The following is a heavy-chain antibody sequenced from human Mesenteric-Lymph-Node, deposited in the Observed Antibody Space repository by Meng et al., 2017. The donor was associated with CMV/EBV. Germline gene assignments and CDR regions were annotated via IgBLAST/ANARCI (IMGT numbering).Heavy chain of an antibody. CDR1: GGSYSCYY. J-gene: IGHJ5*02. D-gene: IGHD4-23*01. CDR2: INHSGST. V-gene: IGHV4-34*01. Sequence: RACAGYGGSYSCYYGSWSRQPPGKGLGGSGEINHSGSTNYTPSLKSRVTIAVDTSKNQFSLKLSSVTAADTAVYYCARGGNSRFDPWGQGTLVTVSS. CDR3: ARGGNSRFDP.